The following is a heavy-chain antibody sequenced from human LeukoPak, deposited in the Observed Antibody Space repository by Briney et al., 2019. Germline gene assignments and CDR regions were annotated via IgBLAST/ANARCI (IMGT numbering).Heavy chain of an antibody. CDR3: ILAAAATEFDS. CDR1: GCPFSSYW. J-gene: IGHJ4*02. CDR2: IDTDGSST. Sequence: GGSLRLSCAASGCPFSSYWMHWVRQAPGKGLVWVSRIDTDGSSTSYADSVKGRFTISRDNAKNTLYLQMSSLRAEDTAVYYCILAAAATEFDSWGQGSLVTVSS. V-gene: IGHV3-74*01. D-gene: IGHD6-13*01.